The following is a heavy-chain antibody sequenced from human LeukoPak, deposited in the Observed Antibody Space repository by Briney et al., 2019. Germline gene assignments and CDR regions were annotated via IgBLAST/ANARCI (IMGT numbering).Heavy chain of an antibody. D-gene: IGHD4-17*01. J-gene: IGHJ3*02. CDR2: ISSSSSYI. Sequence: GGSLRLSCAASGFTFSRYSMNWVRQAPGKGLEWVSSISSSSSYIYYADSVKGRFTISRDNAKNSLDLQMNSLRAEDTAVYYCARGDDYGDYVETNWAFDIWGQGTMVTVSS. CDR3: ARGDDYGDYVETNWAFDI. V-gene: IGHV3-21*01. CDR1: GFTFSRYS.